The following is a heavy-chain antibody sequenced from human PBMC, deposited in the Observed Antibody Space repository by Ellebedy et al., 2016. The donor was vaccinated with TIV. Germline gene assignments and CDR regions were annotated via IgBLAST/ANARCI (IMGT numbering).Heavy chain of an antibody. CDR2: IYGGGSS. CDR3: ARRYSGSSYHYFDY. D-gene: IGHD1-26*01. CDR1: GDAISHYY. V-gene: IGHV4-4*07. J-gene: IGHJ4*02. Sequence: MPSETLSLTCTVSGDAISHYYWNWVRQSAGKGLEGIGRIYGGGSSTYNPSLKSRVTMSVDTSKRQLSLKLRSVTAADTAVYYCARRYSGSSYHYFDYWGQGTLVIVSS.